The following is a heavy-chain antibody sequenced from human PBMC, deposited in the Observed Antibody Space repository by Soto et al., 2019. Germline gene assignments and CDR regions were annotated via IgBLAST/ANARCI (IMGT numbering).Heavy chain of an antibody. CDR2: ISGSGSKT. J-gene: IGHJ6*02. Sequence: XVSLRLSCAASGITFICLAMSWVRLAPGKGLEWVSAISGSGSKTYYADSVKGRFAISRDNSKNTLYLQMNSLRAEDTAVYYCASGPTIFGAVINYSYYYGLGIWGQGTPVTVSS. CDR1: GITFICLA. V-gene: IGHV3-23*01. CDR3: ASGPTIFGAVINYSYYYGLGI. D-gene: IGHD3-3*01.